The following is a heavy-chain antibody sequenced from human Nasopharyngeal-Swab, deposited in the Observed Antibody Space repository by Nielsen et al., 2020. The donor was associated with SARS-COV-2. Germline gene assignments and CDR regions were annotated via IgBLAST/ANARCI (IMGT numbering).Heavy chain of an antibody. CDR3: ARDDSSGWDY. CDR1: GGSISSGGYY. J-gene: IGHJ4*02. D-gene: IGHD3-22*01. V-gene: IGHV4-31*03. CDR2: IYYSGST. Sequence: SETLSLTCTVSGGSISSGGYYWSWIRQHPGKGLEWIGYIYYSGSTYYNPSLKSRVTISVDTSKNQFSLKLSSVTAADTAVYYCARDDSSGWDYWGQGTLVTVSS.